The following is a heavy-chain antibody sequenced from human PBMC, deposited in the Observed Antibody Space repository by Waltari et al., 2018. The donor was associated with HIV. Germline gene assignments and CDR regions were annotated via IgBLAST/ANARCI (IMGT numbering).Heavy chain of an antibody. V-gene: IGHV1-18*01. CDR3: ARVDFWSGYPTPSVYYFDY. CDR1: GYTFTSYG. Sequence: QVQLVQSGAEVKKPGASVKVSCKASGYTFTSYGISWVRQAPGQGLEWMGWISAYNGNTNDAQKLQGRVTMTTDTSTSTAYMELRSLRSDDTAVYYCARVDFWSGYPTPSVYYFDYWGQGTLVTVSS. CDR2: ISAYNGNT. D-gene: IGHD3-3*01. J-gene: IGHJ4*02.